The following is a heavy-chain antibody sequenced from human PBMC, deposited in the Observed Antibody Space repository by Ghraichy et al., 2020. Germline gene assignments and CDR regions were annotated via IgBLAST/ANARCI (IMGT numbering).Heavy chain of an antibody. Sequence: GGSLRLSCAASGFTFSSYGMHWVRQAPGKGLEWVAVIWYDGSNKYYADSVKGRFTISRDNSKNTLYLQMNSLRAEDTAVYYCARVPEAGHIMVYAIREEGAFDIWGQGTMVTVSS. J-gene: IGHJ3*02. V-gene: IGHV3-33*01. CDR3: ARVPEAGHIMVYAIREEGAFDI. CDR1: GFTFSSYG. D-gene: IGHD2-8*01. CDR2: IWYDGSNK.